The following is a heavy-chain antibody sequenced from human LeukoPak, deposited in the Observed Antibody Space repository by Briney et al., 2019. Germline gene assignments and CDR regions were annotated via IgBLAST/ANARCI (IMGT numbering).Heavy chain of an antibody. CDR3: ARVFLPIYGSGSWYYFDY. D-gene: IGHD3-10*01. CDR2: ISAYNGNT. J-gene: IGHJ4*02. Sequence: GASVKVSCKASGYTFTSYGISWVRQAPGQGLEWMGWISAYNGNTNYAQKLQGRVTMTTDTSTSTAYMELRSLRSDDTAVYYCARVFLPIYGSGSWYYFDYWGQGTLVTVSS. V-gene: IGHV1-18*01. CDR1: GYTFTSYG.